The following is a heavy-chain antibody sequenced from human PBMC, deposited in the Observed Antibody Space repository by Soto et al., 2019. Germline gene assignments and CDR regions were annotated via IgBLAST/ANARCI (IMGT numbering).Heavy chain of an antibody. Sequence: PSETLSLTCRVSGDSMSEFYWSWIRQSPSKGLEWIGYVHYVGTTKYNPSHKSRVTISVDTSKKQFSLNLRSVTAADTAVYYCTRLNYYDTSGYPYFFDYWGQGAPVTVSS. CDR1: GDSMSEFY. CDR2: VHYVGTT. CDR3: TRLNYYDTSGYPYFFDY. V-gene: IGHV4-59*12. D-gene: IGHD3-22*01. J-gene: IGHJ4*02.